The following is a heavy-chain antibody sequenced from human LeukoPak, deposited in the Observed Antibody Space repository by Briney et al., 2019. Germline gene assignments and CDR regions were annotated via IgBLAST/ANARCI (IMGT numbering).Heavy chain of an antibody. CDR2: ISGGGGST. CDR1: GFTFSSYA. CDR3: AKRSED. J-gene: IGHJ4*02. Sequence: GSLRLSCAASGFTFSSYAMTWVRQAPGKGPEWVSTISGGGGSTNYTDSVKGRFTIPRDNSKNTLYLQMNSLRAEDTAVYYCAKRSEDWGQGTLVTVSS. V-gene: IGHV3-23*01.